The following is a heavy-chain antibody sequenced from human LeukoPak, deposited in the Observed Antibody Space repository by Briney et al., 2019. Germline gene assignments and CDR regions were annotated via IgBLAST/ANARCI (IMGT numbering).Heavy chain of an antibody. J-gene: IGHJ6*02. CDR2: IYYSGST. D-gene: IGHD3-3*01. V-gene: IGHV4-59*12. CDR3: ARNFWSGYSYGMDV. CDR1: GGSISSYY. Sequence: PSETLSLTCTVSGGSISSYYWSWIRQPPGKGLEWIGYIYYSGSTNYNPSLKSRVTISVDTSKNQFSLKLSSVTAADTAVYYCARNFWSGYSYGMDVWGQGTTVTVSS.